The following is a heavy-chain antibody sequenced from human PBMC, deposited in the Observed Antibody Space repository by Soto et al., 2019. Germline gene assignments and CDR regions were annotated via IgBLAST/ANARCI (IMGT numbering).Heavy chain of an antibody. V-gene: IGHV3-15*01. Sequence: GGSLRLSCAASGFTFSNAWMSWVRQAPGKGLEWVGRIKSKTDGGTTDYAAPVKGRFTISRDDSNNTLYLQMNCLKSEDTAVYYCTTDPGSGGYDLYYYYGMDVWGQGTTVTVAS. CDR3: TTDPGSGGYDLYYYYGMDV. CDR2: IKSKTDGGTT. D-gene: IGHD5-12*01. CDR1: GFTFSNAW. J-gene: IGHJ6*02.